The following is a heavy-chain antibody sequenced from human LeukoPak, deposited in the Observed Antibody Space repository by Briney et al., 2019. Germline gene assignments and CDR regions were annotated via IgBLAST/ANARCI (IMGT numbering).Heavy chain of an antibody. CDR1: GFTFDDYA. CDR2: IIGDGTNT. J-gene: IGHJ4*02. Sequence: GGSLRLSCAASGFTFDDYAMHWVRQAPGKGLEWVSLIIGDGTNTYYADSVKGRLTISRDNSKNSLYLQMNSLRTEDTALYYCAKDGSSGSYSDYWGQGTLVTVSS. D-gene: IGHD1-26*01. CDR3: AKDGSSGSYSDY. V-gene: IGHV3-43*02.